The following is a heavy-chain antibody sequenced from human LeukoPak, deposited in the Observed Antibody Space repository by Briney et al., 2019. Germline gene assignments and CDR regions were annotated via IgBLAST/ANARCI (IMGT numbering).Heavy chain of an antibody. J-gene: IGHJ3*02. CDR3: ARGLPDYCSGGSCSDAFDI. V-gene: IGHV1-2*04. D-gene: IGHD2-15*01. CDR1: GYTFTGYY. CDR2: INPNSGGT. Sequence: ASVKVSCKASGYTFTGYYMHWVRQAPGQGLEWMGWINPNSGGTNCAQKFQGWVTMTRDTSISTAYMELSRLRSDDTAVYYCARGLPDYCSGGSCSDAFDIWGQGTMVTVSS.